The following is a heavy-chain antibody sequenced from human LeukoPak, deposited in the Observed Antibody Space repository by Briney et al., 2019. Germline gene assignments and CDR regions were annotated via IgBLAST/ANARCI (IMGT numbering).Heavy chain of an antibody. CDR2: IYPSDSDT. V-gene: IGHV5-51*01. J-gene: IGHJ3*02. D-gene: IGHD3-3*01. Sequence: GESLKISCQGSGYSFTSYWIGWVRQMPGKGLEWMGIIYPSDSDTRYSPSFQGQVTISADKSISTAYLQWSSLKASDTAMYYCARHLTIFGVVTQSDTFDIWGQGTMVTVSS. CDR1: GYSFTSYW. CDR3: ARHLTIFGVVTQSDTFDI.